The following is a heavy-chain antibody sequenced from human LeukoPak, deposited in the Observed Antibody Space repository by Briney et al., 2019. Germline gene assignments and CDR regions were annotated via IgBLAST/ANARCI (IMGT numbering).Heavy chain of an antibody. CDR2: ISYDGSNK. D-gene: IGHD5-18*01. V-gene: IGHV3-30*18. J-gene: IGHJ4*02. CDR1: GFTLSSYG. CDR3: AKDGGEGLVDTAMVIERHFDY. Sequence: PGRSLRLSCAASGFTLSSYGMHWVRQAPGKGLEWVAVISYDGSNKYYADSVKGRFTISRDNSKNTLYLQMNSLRAEDTAVYYCAKDGGEGLVDTAMVIERHFDYWGQGTLVTVSS.